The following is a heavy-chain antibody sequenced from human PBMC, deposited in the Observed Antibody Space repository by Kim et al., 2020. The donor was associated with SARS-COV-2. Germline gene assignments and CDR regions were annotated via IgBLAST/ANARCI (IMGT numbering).Heavy chain of an antibody. Sequence: SETLSLTCTVSGGSISSGGYYWSWIRQHPGKGLEWIGYIYYSGSTYYNPSLKSRVTISVDTSKNQFSLKLSSVTAADTAVYYCARVLIGGVIVTDAFDIWGQGTMVTVSS. J-gene: IGHJ3*02. CDR1: GGSISSGGYY. CDR3: ARVLIGGVIVTDAFDI. D-gene: IGHD3-16*02. CDR2: IYYSGST. V-gene: IGHV4-31*03.